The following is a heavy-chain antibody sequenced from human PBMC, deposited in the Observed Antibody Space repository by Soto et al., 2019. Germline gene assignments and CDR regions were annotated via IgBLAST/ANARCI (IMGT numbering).Heavy chain of an antibody. CDR2: IYYSGST. V-gene: IGHV4-59*01. J-gene: IGHJ4*02. D-gene: IGHD6-19*01. CDR1: GGSISSYY. Sequence: SETLSLTCTVSGGSISSYYWSWIRQPPGKGLEWIGYIYYSGSTNYNPSLKSRVTITRDTSASTAYMELSSLRSEDTAVYYCARDRDSSGWYYFDYWGQGTLVTVSS. CDR3: ARDRDSSGWYYFDY.